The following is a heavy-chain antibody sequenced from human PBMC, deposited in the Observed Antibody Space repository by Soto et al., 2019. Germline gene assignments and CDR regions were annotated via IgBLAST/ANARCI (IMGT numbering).Heavy chain of an antibody. CDR2: ISAYNGNT. CDR3: ARNYCDDSSGLKWDYFDY. D-gene: IGHD3-22*01. V-gene: IGHV1-18*01. CDR1: GYTFTSYG. J-gene: IGHJ4*02. Sequence: ASVKVSCKASGYTFTSYGISWVRQAPGQGLEWMGWISAYNGNTNYAQKLQGRVTMTTDTSTSTAYMKLRSLRSDDTAVYYCARNYCDDSSGLKWDYFDYWGQGTLVTVSS.